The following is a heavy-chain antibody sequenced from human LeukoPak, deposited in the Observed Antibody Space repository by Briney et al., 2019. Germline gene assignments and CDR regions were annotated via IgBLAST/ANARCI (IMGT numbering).Heavy chain of an antibody. V-gene: IGHV3-66*01. D-gene: IGHD3-22*01. Sequence: GGSLRLSCAASGFTVSRNYMSWVRQAPGKGLECVSVIYSGGNTYYTDSVKGRFTISRDNSKNTLYLQMNSLRAEDTAVYYCARGRYDSSGYYSIFDYWGQGTLVTVSS. CDR1: GFTVSRNY. CDR3: ARGRYDSSGYYSIFDY. J-gene: IGHJ4*02. CDR2: IYSGGNT.